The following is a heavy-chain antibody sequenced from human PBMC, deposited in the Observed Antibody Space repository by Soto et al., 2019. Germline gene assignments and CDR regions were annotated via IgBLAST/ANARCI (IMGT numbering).Heavy chain of an antibody. J-gene: IGHJ4*02. CDR2: ISGSGGST. CDR1: GFTFSSYA. D-gene: IGHD6-13*01. Sequence: EVQLLESGGGLVQPGGSLRLSCAASGFTFSSYAMSWVRQAPGKGLEWVSAISGSGGSTYYADSVKGRFTISRDNSKNTLYLQMNSLGSEDTAVYYCAKSSSWAGGEGYFDYWGQGTLVTVSS. V-gene: IGHV3-23*01. CDR3: AKSSSWAGGEGYFDY.